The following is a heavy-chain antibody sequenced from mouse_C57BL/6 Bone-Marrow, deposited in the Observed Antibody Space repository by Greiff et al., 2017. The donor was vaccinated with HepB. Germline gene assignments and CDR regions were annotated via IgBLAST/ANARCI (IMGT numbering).Heavy chain of an antibody. Sequence: VMLVESGPGLVAPSQCLSISCTVSGFSLTSYGVDWVRQPPGKGLEWLGVIWGGGSTNYNSAHMSRLSIIKDNSKIHVFLKMNSLQTDDTAMYYCAKRGERNYGDYYDMDYWGQGTSVTVSS. CDR3: AKRGERNYGDYYDMDY. J-gene: IGHJ4*01. V-gene: IGHV2-9*01. D-gene: IGHD1-1*01. CDR2: IWGGGST. CDR1: GFSLTSYG.